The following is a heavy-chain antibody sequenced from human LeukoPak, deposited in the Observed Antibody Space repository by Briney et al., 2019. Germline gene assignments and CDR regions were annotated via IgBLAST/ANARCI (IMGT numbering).Heavy chain of an antibody. V-gene: IGHV3-21*01. CDR2: ISSSSSYI. Sequence: GGSLRLSCAASRFTFSSYSMNWVRQAPGKGLEWVSSISSSSSYIYYADSVKGRFTISRDNAKNSLYLQMNSLRAEDTAVYYCARDHDDILTRGDAFDIWGQGTMVTVSS. CDR1: RFTFSSYS. CDR3: ARDHDDILTRGDAFDI. J-gene: IGHJ3*02. D-gene: IGHD3-9*01.